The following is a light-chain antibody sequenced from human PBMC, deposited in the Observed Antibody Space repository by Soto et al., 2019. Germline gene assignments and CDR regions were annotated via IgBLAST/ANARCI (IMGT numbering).Light chain of an antibody. CDR1: SSDVGGYNY. J-gene: IGLJ2*01. V-gene: IGLV2-11*01. Sequence: QSALTQPRSVSGSPGQSVTISCTGTSSDVGGYNYVSWYQQHPGKAPKFMIYDVSERPSGVPDRFSGSKSGNTASLTISGLQAEDEADYYCCSYAGIVVFGGGTKLTVL. CDR2: DVS. CDR3: CSYAGIVV.